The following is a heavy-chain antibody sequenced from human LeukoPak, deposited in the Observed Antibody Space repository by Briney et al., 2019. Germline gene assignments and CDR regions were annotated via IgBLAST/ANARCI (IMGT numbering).Heavy chain of an antibody. CDR1: CWSISKYH. Sequence: PSETLVLNCTGSCWSISKYHWSWSRQPPGQGVEWGGDLDYSGSTNYNPSLKRRVTISGDTSKNHFYLTLRSMTAADTGVYYCARGLCTFGSSGYPCRFDYWGQGALVTVSS. D-gene: IGHD3-22*01. J-gene: IGHJ4*02. CDR3: ARGLCTFGSSGYPCRFDY. CDR2: LDYSGST. V-gene: IGHV4-59*01.